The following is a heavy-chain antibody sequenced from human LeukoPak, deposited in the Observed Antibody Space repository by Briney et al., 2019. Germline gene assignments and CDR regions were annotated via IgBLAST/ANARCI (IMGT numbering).Heavy chain of an antibody. V-gene: IGHV3-74*01. D-gene: IGHD3-16*01. CDR2: INSDGSST. Sequence: PGGSLSLSCAPWGFTLSSNWMHWVRHSTGKGLVWVSRINSDGSSTTYTDSVKGRFTLSRDNADHTLSLQMNSLRPGHTPMYYCTGEILGYFDYWGQGILVTVSS. CDR3: TGEILGYFDY. CDR1: GFTLSSNW. J-gene: IGHJ4*02.